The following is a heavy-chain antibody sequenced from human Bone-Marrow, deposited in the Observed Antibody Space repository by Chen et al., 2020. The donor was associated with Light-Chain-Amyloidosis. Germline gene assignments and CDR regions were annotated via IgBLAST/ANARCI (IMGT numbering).Heavy chain of an antibody. V-gene: IGHV3-33*01. J-gene: IGHJ4*02. CDR3: ARDHRALQLGFDY. CDR1: GFTFSSYG. Sequence: QVQLVESGGGVVQPGRSLRLSCAASGFTFSSYGMHWVRQAPGKGLEWVAVIWYDGSNKYYADSVKGRFTISRDNSKNTLYLQMNSLRAEDTAVYYCARDHRALQLGFDYWGQGTLVTVSS. D-gene: IGHD1-1*01. CDR2: IWYDGSNK.